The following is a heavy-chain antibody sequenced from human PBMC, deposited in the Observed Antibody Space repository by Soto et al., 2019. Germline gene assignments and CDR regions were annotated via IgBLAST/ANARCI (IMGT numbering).Heavy chain of an antibody. D-gene: IGHD4-17*01. J-gene: IGHJ4*01. Sequence: GGALRRSWTTSGLPVRNHAMNWVRQAPDKGLEWVSTISDSGVNTHYADSVKGRFTISRDNSRNTLYLQMNSLRGEDTAVYYCVSWVSSHYGYWG. CDR2: ISDSGVNT. V-gene: IGHV3-23*01. CDR1: GLPVRNHA. CDR3: VSWVSSHYGY.